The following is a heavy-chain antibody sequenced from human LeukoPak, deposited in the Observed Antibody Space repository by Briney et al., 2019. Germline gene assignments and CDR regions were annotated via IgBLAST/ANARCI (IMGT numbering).Heavy chain of an antibody. J-gene: IGHJ6*01. V-gene: IGHV1-2*02. CDR2: INPKSGGT. D-gene: IGHD3-10*01. CDR1: GYGFSDHY. Sequence: ASVKVSCKCSGYGFSDHYLHWVRQVPGQGLEWMGWINPKSGGTEYLDKFQGRVTLTRDMSITTAYMEVTRLTSDDTAIYYCGRDARETGSLSHYMSYSYFPMDVWGEGTTVTVSS. CDR3: GRDARETGSLSHYMSYSYFPMDV.